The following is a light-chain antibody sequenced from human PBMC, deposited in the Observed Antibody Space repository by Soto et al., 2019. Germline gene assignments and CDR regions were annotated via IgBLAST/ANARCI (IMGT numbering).Light chain of an antibody. J-gene: IGLJ2*01. V-gene: IGLV2-14*01. CDR1: NSDVGNYNY. CDR2: DVS. Sequence: QSVLPQPASVSGSPGQSITISCTGTNSDVGNYNYVSWYQQHPGKAPKLMIYDVSNRPSGVSNRFSGSKSGNTASLTISGLQAEDEANYYCSSYASTSTLVIFGGGTKVTVL. CDR3: SSYASTSTLVI.